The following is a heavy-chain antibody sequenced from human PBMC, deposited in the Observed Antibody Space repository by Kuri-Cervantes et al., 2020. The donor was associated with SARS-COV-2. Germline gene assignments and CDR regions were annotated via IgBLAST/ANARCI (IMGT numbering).Heavy chain of an antibody. V-gene: IGHV1-69*05. D-gene: IGHD6-19*01. CDR3: ASRILGLNSSGWYGYFDY. Sequence: SVKVSCKASGGTFSSYAISWVRQAPGQGLEWMGGIIPIFGTANYAQKFQGRVTITTDESTSTAYMELSSLRSEDTAVYYCASRILGLNSSGWYGYFDYWGQGTLVTVSS. CDR1: GGTFSSYA. J-gene: IGHJ4*02. CDR2: IIPIFGTA.